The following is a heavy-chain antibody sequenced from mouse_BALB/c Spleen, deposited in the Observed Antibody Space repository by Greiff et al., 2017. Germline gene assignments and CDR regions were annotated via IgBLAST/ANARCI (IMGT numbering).Heavy chain of an antibody. J-gene: IGHJ1*01. D-gene: IGHD1-1*01. CDR3: ARLHYFGSSYWYFDV. CDR1: GYTFTSYW. Sequence: VQLQQPGAELVRPGASVKLSCKASGYTFTSYWINWVKQRPGQGLEWIGNIYPSDSYTNYNQKFKDKATLTVDKSSSTAYMQLSSPTSEDSAVYYCARLHYFGSSYWYFDVWGAGTTVTVSS. CDR2: IYPSDSYT. V-gene: IGHV1-69*02.